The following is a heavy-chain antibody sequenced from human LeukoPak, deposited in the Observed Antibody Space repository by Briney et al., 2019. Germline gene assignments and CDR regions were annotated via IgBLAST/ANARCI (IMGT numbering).Heavy chain of an antibody. J-gene: IGHJ3*02. CDR1: GGSITSANW. CDR3: AKSNGYGLVDI. V-gene: IGHV4-4*02. CDR2: IYHSGST. D-gene: IGHD3-10*01. Sequence: SETLSLTCAVSGGSITSANWWSWVRQSPGKGLEWIGIIYHSGSTYYNPSLKSRVTISLDTSRNQFSLKLNSVTAADTAVYYCAKSNGYGLVDIWGQGTMVIVS.